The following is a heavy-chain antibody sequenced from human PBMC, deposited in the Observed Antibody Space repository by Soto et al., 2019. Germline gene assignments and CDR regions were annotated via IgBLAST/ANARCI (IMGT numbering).Heavy chain of an antibody. J-gene: IGHJ3*02. CDR3: AKAPNMIVVVKCGFDI. D-gene: IGHD3-22*01. V-gene: IGHV3-23*01. CDR2: ISGSGGST. Sequence: GGSLRLSCAASGFTFSSYAMSWVRQAPGKGLEWVSAISGSGGSTYYADSVKGRFTISRDNSKNTLYLQMNSLRAEDTAVYYCAKAPNMIVVVKCGFDIWGQGTMVTVS. CDR1: GFTFSSYA.